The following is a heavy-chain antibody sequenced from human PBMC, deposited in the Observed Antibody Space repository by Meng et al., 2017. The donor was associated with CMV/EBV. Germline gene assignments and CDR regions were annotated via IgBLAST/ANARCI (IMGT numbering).Heavy chain of an antibody. CDR2: ISAYNGNT. V-gene: IGHV1-18*01. CDR3: ARRGPPADPGGLYYYYGMDV. CDR1: GYTFTSYG. J-gene: IGHJ6*02. Sequence: ASVKVSCKASGYTFTSYGISWVRQAPGQGLEWMGWISAYNGNTNYAQKLQGRVTMTTDTSTSTAYMELRSLRSDDTAVYYCARRGPPADPGGLYYYYGMDVWGQGTTVTVSS. D-gene: IGHD2-2*01.